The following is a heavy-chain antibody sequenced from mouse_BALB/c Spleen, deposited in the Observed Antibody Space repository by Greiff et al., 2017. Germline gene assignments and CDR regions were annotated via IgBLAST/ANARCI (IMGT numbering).Heavy chain of an antibody. Sequence: EVKLMESGGGLVKLGGSLKLSCAASGFTFSSYYMSWVRQTPEKRLELVAAINSNGGSTYYPDTVKGRFTISRDNAKNTLYLQMSSLKSEDTALYYCARVDYYGSSYPNWYFDVWGAGTTVTVSS. CDR3: ARVDYYGSSYPNWYFDV. V-gene: IGHV5-6-2*01. CDR1: GFTFSSYY. CDR2: INSNGGST. D-gene: IGHD1-1*01. J-gene: IGHJ1*01.